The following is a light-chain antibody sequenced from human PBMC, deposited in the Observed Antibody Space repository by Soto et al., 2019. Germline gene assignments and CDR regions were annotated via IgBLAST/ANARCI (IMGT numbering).Light chain of an antibody. J-gene: IGLJ1*01. V-gene: IGLV2-8*01. CDR3: RSYAGSYLYV. CDR2: EVS. Sequence: QSALTQPPSASGSPGQSVTISCTGTSSDVGGYNYVSWYQQHPGKAPKLMIYEVSKRPSGVPDRFSGSKSGNTASLTVSGLQAYVFADYDCRSYAGSYLYVFAT. CDR1: SSDVGGYNY.